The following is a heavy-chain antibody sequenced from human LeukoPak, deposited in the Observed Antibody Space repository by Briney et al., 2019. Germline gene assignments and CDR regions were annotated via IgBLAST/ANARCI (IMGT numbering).Heavy chain of an antibody. D-gene: IGHD4-17*01. CDR2: IIPIFGTA. CDR1: GGTFSSYA. CDR3: ARAQGYGDYQAGAFDI. J-gene: IGHJ3*02. V-gene: IGHV1-69*05. Sequence: ASVKVSCKASGGTFSSYAISWVRQAPGQGLEWMGGIIPIFGTANYAQKFQGRVTITTDESTSTAYMELSSLRSEDTAVYYCARAQGYGDYQAGAFDIWGQGTMVTVSS.